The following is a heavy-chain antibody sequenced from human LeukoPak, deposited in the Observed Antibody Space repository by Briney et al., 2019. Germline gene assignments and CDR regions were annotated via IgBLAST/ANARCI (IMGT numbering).Heavy chain of an antibody. CDR3: ARVRPLWGGVPAAPPDY. J-gene: IGHJ4*02. D-gene: IGHD2-2*01. CDR1: GFTFSTYA. V-gene: IGHV3-64*01. Sequence: PGGSLRLSCAASGFTFSTYAMHWVRQAPGKGLEFVSAISSNGVSTYYANSVKGGFTMSRDNSNNTLYLQMGSLTTDDMAVYYCARVRPLWGGVPAAPPDYWGQGTLVTASS. CDR2: ISSNGVST.